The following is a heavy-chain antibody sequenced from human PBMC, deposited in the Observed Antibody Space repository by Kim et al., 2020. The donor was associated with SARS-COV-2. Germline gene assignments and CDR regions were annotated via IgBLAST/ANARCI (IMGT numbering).Heavy chain of an antibody. V-gene: IGHV3-23*01. CDR1: FTFGNSA. CDR2: INSGDGANT. J-gene: IGHJ4*02. D-gene: IGHD6-19*01. Sequence: FTFGNSAMTWVRQAPGKGLEWVSVINSGDGANTYYADSVKGRFTISRDNSMNTLYLQMNSLRAEDTAVFYCAKGVGSYLSSPLDHWGRGTLAT. CDR3: AKGVGSYLSSPLDH.